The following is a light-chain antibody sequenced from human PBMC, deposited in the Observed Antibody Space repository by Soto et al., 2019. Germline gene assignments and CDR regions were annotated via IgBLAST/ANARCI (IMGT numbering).Light chain of an antibody. CDR2: GTS. V-gene: IGKV3-20*01. J-gene: IGKJ5*01. CDR1: QSGDSGY. CDR3: QQYGSSST. Sequence: EIVLTQSPGTLSLSPGERATLSCRASQSGDSGYLAWYQQKPGQAPRLLIYGTSSRATGIPDRFSGSGSGTDFTLTISRLEPDDFAVYYCQQYGSSSTFGQGTRLEI.